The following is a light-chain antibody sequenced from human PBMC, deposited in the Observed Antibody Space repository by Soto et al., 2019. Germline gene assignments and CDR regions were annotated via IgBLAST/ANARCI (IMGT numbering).Light chain of an antibody. V-gene: IGLV1-40*01. Sequence: QPVVTQPPSVSGAPGQRITISCTGSPSNIGAGFDVHWYQQFPGTAPKLLIYGTTSRPSGVPDRFSGSQSGTSASLAITGLQAGDEADYYCQSYDTSLSGAWVFGGGTKLTVL. J-gene: IGLJ3*02. CDR2: GTT. CDR3: QSYDTSLSGAWV. CDR1: PSNIGAGFD.